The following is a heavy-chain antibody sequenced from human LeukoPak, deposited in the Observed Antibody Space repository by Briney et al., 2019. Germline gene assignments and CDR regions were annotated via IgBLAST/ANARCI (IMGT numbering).Heavy chain of an antibody. CDR3: ARGDFWSGP. V-gene: IGHV3-48*03. CDR2: ISGSSSNI. Sequence: GGSLRLSCAVSGFIFNNFEMNWVRQAPGKGLEWVSYISGSSSNIYYADSVKGRFTISRDNAKNLLSLQMKSLRAEDTGVYYCARGDFWSGPWGQGTLVTVSS. J-gene: IGHJ5*02. CDR1: GFIFNNFE. D-gene: IGHD3-3*01.